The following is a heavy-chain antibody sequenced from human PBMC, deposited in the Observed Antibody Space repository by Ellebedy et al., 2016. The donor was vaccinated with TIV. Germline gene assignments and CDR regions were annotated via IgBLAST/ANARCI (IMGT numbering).Heavy chain of an antibody. D-gene: IGHD3-22*01. CDR3: ARGDNYYYDSSGYYYTY. V-gene: IGHV1-46*01. J-gene: IGHJ4*02. CDR2: INPTTGNS. Sequence: ASVKVSCKASGYTFTSYYFYWVRQAPGQGLEWMGIINPTTGNSNYAQEFQGRVTMTRDTSTSTVYMELSSLRSEDTAVYYCARGDNYYYDSSGYYYTYWGQGTLVTVSS. CDR1: GYTFTSYY.